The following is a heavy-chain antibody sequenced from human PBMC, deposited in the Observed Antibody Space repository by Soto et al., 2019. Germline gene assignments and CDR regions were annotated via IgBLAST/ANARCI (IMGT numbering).Heavy chain of an antibody. CDR1: CDCISTYY. J-gene: IGHJ4*02. CDR2: IYNSATT. Sequence: SLTCTFSCDCISTYYWTCIRQPPGNGLEWIGYIYNSATTKYNPSLNSRVTISVDTSKNQFSLKLSSVTTADTAVYYCARGRFDFIWGTPAPYLDYWGQGALVTVSS. D-gene: IGHD3-16*01. CDR3: ARGRFDFIWGTPAPYLDY. V-gene: IGHV4-59*01.